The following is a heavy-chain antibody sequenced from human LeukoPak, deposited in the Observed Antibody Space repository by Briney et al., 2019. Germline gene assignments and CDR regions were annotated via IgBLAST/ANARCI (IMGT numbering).Heavy chain of an antibody. D-gene: IGHD5-18*01. CDR2: MYFTGST. CDR1: GEPISSYY. Sequence: SETLSLTCLVSGEPISSYYWSWIRQPAGKGLEWIGRMYFTGSTNYIPSLKSRVTMSVDTSKNQFSLNLTSVTAADTAVYYCAREGGHGNTYGLDYWGQGTLVTVSS. J-gene: IGHJ4*02. V-gene: IGHV4-4*07. CDR3: AREGGHGNTYGLDY.